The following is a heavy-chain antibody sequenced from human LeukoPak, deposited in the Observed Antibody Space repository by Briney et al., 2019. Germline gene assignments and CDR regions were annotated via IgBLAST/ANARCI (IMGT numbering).Heavy chain of an antibody. CDR2: MNPNSGNT. CDR3: AWGDYDYYYYCMDV. D-gene: IGHD4-17*01. Sequence: GASVKVSCKASGYTFTSYDINWVRQATGQGLEWMGWMNPNSGNTGYAQKFQGRVTMTRNTSISTAYMELSSLRSEDTAVYYCAWGDYDYYYYCMDVWGQGTTVTVSS. J-gene: IGHJ6*02. V-gene: IGHV1-8*01. CDR1: GYTFTSYD.